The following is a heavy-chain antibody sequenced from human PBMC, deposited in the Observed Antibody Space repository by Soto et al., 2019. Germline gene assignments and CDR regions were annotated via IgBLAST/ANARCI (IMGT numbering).Heavy chain of an antibody. J-gene: IGHJ5*02. CDR2: IIPIFGTA. V-gene: IGHV1-69*13. CDR3: AEGRGYSYRFDP. D-gene: IGHD5-18*01. CDR1: GGTFSSYA. Sequence: RASVKVSCKASGGTFSSYAISWVRQAPGQGLEWMGGIIPIFGTANYAQKFQGRVTITADESTSTAYMELSSLRSEDTAVYYCAEGRGYSYRFDPWGQGTLVTVS.